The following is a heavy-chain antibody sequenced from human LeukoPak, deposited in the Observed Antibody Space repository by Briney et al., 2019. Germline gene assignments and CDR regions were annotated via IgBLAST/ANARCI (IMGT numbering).Heavy chain of an antibody. CDR3: ARASTHRYNWKSGQLNDAFDI. D-gene: IGHD1-20*01. Sequence: ASVKVSCKASGYTFTSYAMHWVRQAPGQRLEWMGWINAGNGNTKYSQEFQGRVTMTTDTSTSTAYMELGSLRSDDTAVYYCARASTHRYNWKSGQLNDAFDIWGQGTMVTVSS. CDR1: GYTFTSYA. CDR2: INAGNGNT. J-gene: IGHJ3*02. V-gene: IGHV1-3*01.